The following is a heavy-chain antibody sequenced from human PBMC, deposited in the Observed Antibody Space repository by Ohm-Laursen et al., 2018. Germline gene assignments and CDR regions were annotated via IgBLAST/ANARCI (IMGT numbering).Heavy chain of an antibody. CDR3: ATVVNHKFDP. D-gene: IGHD1-14*01. CDR1: GDSVSSDYY. J-gene: IGHJ5*02. CDR2: IYYTGNT. V-gene: IGHV4-31*03. Sequence: SETLSLTCTVSGDSVSSDYYWSWVRQHPGKGLEWIGFIYYTGNTYYNPSLKSRSTISLDASKNQFSLKLTSVTAADTAVYYCATVVNHKFDPWGQGTLVTVSS.